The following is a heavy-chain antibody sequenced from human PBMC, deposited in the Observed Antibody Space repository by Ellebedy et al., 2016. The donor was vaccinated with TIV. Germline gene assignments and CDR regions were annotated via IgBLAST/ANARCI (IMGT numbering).Heavy chain of an antibody. CDR1: SGSISSDY. CDR2: IYYSGAT. CDR3: AKGAGWYNY. D-gene: IGHD6-19*01. V-gene: IGHV4-59*01. J-gene: IGHJ4*02. Sequence: MPSETLSLTCTVSSGSISSDYWSRLRQPPGEGLEWIGYIYYSGATNYNPTLRSRVTISLDSSKSQFSLKVSSVTAADTAVYYCAKGAGWYNYWGQGTLVTVSS.